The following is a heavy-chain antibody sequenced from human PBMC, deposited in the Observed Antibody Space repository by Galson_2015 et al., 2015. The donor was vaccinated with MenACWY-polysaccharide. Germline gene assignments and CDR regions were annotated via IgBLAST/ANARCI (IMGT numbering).Heavy chain of an antibody. CDR1: GLRFSSFW. Sequence: SLRLSCAASGLRFSSFWMNWVRQVPGEGLVWVSRIKSDGSITTYADSVKGRFTISRDNAKNTLYLQMNSLRAEDTAVYYCARGREHCDGITCYKPFDIWGQGTMVTVSS. CDR3: ARGREHCDGITCYKPFDI. CDR2: IKSDGSIT. J-gene: IGHJ3*02. V-gene: IGHV3-74*01. D-gene: IGHD2-2*02.